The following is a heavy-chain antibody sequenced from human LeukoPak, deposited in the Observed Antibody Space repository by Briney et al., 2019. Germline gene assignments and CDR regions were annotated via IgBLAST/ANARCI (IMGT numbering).Heavy chain of an antibody. CDR1: GFTFSDYN. D-gene: IGHD2-15*01. V-gene: IGHV3-11*01. J-gene: IGHJ6*03. Sequence: GGSLRLSCAASGFTFSDYNMRWIRQAPGKGLEWVSSVSRSGSTKYYADSVKGRFTISRDNAKNSLFLQMNSLRAEDTAVYYCARVLRYCSGGNCYSGGLGYMDVWGKGATVTVSS. CDR2: VSRSGSTK. CDR3: ARVLRYCSGGNCYSGGLGYMDV.